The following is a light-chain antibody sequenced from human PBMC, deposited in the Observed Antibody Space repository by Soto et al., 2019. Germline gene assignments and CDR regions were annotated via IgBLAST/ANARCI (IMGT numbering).Light chain of an antibody. CDR3: QQYNSYPLT. CDR1: QSISSW. V-gene: IGKV1-5*03. CDR2: KSY. J-gene: IGKJ4*02. Sequence: DIQMTQSPSTLSASVGDRVTITCRASQSISSWLAWYQQKPGKAPKLLIYKSYSLESGVPSRFSGSGSGTEFTLTISSLQPDDVATDYCQQYNSYPLTFGGGTKVEIK.